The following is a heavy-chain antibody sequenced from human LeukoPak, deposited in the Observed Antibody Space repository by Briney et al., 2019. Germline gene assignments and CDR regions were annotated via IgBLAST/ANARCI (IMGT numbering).Heavy chain of an antibody. CDR3: ARDRPTGASRLFVVQ. CDR1: GFTFSSYS. D-gene: IGHD3-3*01. J-gene: IGHJ4*02. V-gene: IGHV3-21*01. Sequence: GGSLRLSCAASGFTFSSYSMTWVRQAPGKGLEWISSMSSGSRYIYYADSVRGRFTISRDNTKNSLSLLMNSLRAEDTAVYYCARDRPTGASRLFVVQWGQGTLVTVSS. CDR2: MSSGSRYI.